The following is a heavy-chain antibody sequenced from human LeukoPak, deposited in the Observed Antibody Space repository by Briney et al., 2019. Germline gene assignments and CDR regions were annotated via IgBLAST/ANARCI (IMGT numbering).Heavy chain of an antibody. D-gene: IGHD1-26*01. CDR3: ASEKWVKREGVYYYYGITV. CDR1: GYPFNTYD. Sequence: ASVKVSCKASGYPFNTYDINWVRQATGQGLEWMGWMNPNSDNTNCAQKFKGRVTMTRDTAMGTAYMELSSLTSEDTAVYYCASEKWVKREGVYYYYGITVWGQGTTVTVSS. J-gene: IGHJ6*02. CDR2: MNPNSDNT. V-gene: IGHV1-8*01.